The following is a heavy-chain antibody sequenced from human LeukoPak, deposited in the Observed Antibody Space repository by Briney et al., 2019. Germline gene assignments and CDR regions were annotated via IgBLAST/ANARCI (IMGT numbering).Heavy chain of an antibody. Sequence: ASVKVSCKASGYTFTSYGISWVRQAPGQGLEWMGWISAYNGNTNYAQKLQGRVTMTTDTSTSTAYMELRSLRSDDTAVYYCATVTILTGYYNVPMDAFDIWGQGTMVTVSS. CDR2: ISAYNGNT. CDR1: GYTFTSYG. D-gene: IGHD3-9*01. V-gene: IGHV1-18*01. CDR3: ATVTILTGYYNVPMDAFDI. J-gene: IGHJ3*02.